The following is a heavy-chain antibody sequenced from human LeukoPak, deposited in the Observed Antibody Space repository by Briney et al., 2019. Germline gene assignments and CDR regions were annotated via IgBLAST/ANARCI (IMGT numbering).Heavy chain of an antibody. J-gene: IGHJ5*02. CDR1: GFTFSSYG. CDR2: IRYDGSNK. CDR3: AKVFVLMRGTPENWFDP. Sequence: GGSLRLSCGASGFTFSSYGMHWVRQAPGKGLEWVAFIRYDGSNKYYADSVRGRFTISRDNSMDTLYLQMNSLRDEDTAIYFCAKVFVLMRGTPENWFDPWGQGTLVTVSS. V-gene: IGHV3-30*02. D-gene: IGHD1-14*01.